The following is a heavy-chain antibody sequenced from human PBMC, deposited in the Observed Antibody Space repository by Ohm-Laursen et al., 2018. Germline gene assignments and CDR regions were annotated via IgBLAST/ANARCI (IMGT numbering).Heavy chain of an antibody. CDR3: ARGAYAS. J-gene: IGHJ5*02. CDR1: GFTFSDYG. D-gene: IGHD3-16*01. CDR2: ISYDGRQT. Sequence: SLRLSCAAFGFTFSDYGSHWVRQAPGKGLEWVAVISYDGRQTYYADSVKGRFTISRDNPKSTLYLQMNSLRADDTAVYYCARGAYASWGQGTLVTVSS. V-gene: IGHV3-30*03.